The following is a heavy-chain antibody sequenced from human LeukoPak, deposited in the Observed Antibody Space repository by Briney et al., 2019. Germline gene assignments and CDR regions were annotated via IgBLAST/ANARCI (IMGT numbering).Heavy chain of an antibody. CDR3: TTTGNYGSGSYYRSDYYGMDV. J-gene: IGHJ6*02. Sequence: TGGSLRLSCAASGLTFSKAWMSWVRQAPGKGLAWVGRIKSKTDGGTVDYTAPVKGRFTISRDDSQNTLYLHMNSLKTEDTAVYYCTTTGNYGSGSYYRSDYYGMDVWGQGTTVTVSS. CDR2: IKSKTDGGTV. D-gene: IGHD3-10*01. CDR1: GLTFSKAW. V-gene: IGHV3-15*01.